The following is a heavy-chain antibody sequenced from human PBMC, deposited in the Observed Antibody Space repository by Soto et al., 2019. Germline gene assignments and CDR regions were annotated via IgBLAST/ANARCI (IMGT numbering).Heavy chain of an antibody. J-gene: IGHJ6*02. CDR1: GYTFTNYW. V-gene: IGHV5-51*01. Sequence: PGESLKISCKGSGYTFTNYWIGWVRQMPGKGLEWMGIIYPGDSDTKYNPSFQGQVTISADKSITTTYLRWTSLKASDTAIYSCGAWIFYYGRCVWGQESTVSVSS. D-gene: IGHD1-1*01. CDR2: IYPGDSDT. CDR3: GAWIFYYGRCV.